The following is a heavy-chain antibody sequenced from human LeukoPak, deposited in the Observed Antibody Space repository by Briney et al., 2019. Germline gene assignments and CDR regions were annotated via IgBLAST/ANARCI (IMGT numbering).Heavy chain of an antibody. CDR1: GYTFASYG. D-gene: IGHD1-14*01. CDR3: ARGGALVFSELFFDS. CDR2: ISAYNGNT. Sequence: ASVKVSCKASGYTFASYGINWVRQAPGQGLEWMGWISAYNGNTNYAQKLQARVTMTTDSSTSTAYMELRSLRSDDTAVYYCARGGALVFSELFFDSWGQGTLVTVSS. J-gene: IGHJ4*02. V-gene: IGHV1-18*01.